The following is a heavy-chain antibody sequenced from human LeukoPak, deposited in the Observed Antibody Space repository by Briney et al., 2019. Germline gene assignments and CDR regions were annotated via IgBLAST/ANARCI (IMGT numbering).Heavy chain of an antibody. V-gene: IGHV4-61*01. CDR1: GGSVSSGSYY. Sequence: PSETLSLTRTVSGGSVSSGSYYWSWIRQPPGKGLEWIGYIYYSGSTNYNPSLKSRVTISVDTSKNQFSLKLSSVTAADTAVYYCARAGYYYGSGSYLYWGQGTLVTVSS. CDR3: ARAGYYYGSGSYLY. J-gene: IGHJ4*02. CDR2: IYYSGST. D-gene: IGHD3-10*01.